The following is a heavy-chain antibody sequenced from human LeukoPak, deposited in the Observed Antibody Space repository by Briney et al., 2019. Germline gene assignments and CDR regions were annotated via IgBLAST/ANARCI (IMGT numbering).Heavy chain of an antibody. CDR3: ARYYYDSSGYYYKDY. V-gene: IGHV3-11*04. Sequence: GGSLRLSCAASGFTFSDYYMSWIRQAPGKGLEWVSYISSSGSTIYYADSVKGRFTISRDNAKNSLYLQMNSLRAEGTAMYYCARYYYDSSGYYYKDYWGQGTLVTVSS. J-gene: IGHJ4*02. D-gene: IGHD3-22*01. CDR2: ISSSGSTI. CDR1: GFTFSDYY.